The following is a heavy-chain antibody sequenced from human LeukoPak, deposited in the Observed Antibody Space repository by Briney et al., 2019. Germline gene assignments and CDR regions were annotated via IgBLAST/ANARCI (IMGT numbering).Heavy chain of an antibody. CDR1: GFTFSNYW. CDR2: INTGGSST. Sequence: GGSLRLSCAASGFTFSNYWMHWVRQVPGKGLVWVSRINTGGSSTTYADSVKGRFTISRDNAKNTLYLQMNSLRAEDTAVYYCARSNHADDYWGQGTLITVSS. J-gene: IGHJ4*02. CDR3: ARSNHADDY. V-gene: IGHV3-74*01. D-gene: IGHD4-11*01.